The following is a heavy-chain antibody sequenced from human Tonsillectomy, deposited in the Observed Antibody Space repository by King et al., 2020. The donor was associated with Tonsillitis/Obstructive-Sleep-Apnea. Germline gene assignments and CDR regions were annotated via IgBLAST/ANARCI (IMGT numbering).Heavy chain of an antibody. Sequence: LQLQESGPGLVKPSGTLSLTCAVSGDSISTSDWWSWVRQPPGKGLEWIGEIYHSWSSNYNPSLKSRVTISVDKSKNQFSLNLDSVTAADTAIYYCARDYYGSGNGFDIWGQGTMVTVSS. V-gene: IGHV4-4*02. CDR1: GDSISTSDW. J-gene: IGHJ3*02. CDR2: IYHSWSS. CDR3: ARDYYGSGNGFDI. D-gene: IGHD3-10*01.